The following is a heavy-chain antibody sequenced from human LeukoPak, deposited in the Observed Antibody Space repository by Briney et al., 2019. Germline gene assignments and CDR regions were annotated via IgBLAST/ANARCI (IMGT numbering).Heavy chain of an antibody. J-gene: IGHJ6*02. CDR2: ISSSGSTI. V-gene: IGHV3-11*01. CDR1: GFTFSDYY. CDR3: ARGTVTTARGYYYYGMDV. Sequence: GGSLRLSCAASGFTFSDYYMSWIRQAPGKGLERVSYISSSGSTIYYADSVKGRFTISRDNAKNSLYLQMSSLRAEDTAVYYCARGTVTTARGYYYYGMDVWGQGTTVTVSS. D-gene: IGHD4-11*01.